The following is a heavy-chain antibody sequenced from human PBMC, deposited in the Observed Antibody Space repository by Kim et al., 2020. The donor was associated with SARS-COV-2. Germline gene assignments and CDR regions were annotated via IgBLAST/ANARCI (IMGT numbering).Heavy chain of an antibody. CDR3: AKVFGLRYFDY. V-gene: IGHV3-23*01. Sequence: TYYAESVRGRCTISRDNLRNTVYLEMNSLRAEDTALYYCAKVFGLRYFDYWGQGTLVTVSS. D-gene: IGHD3-10*02. CDR2: T. J-gene: IGHJ4*02.